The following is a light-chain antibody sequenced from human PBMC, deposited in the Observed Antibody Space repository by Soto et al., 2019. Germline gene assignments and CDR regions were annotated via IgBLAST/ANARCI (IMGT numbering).Light chain of an antibody. CDR3: QQPGYT. CDR2: DAS. Sequence: DIQMTQSPSSLSASVGDRVTITCQASQDISNYLNWYQQKPGKAPKLLIYDASNLETGVPSRFSGSGSGTDFTFTISSLQPEDIATYYCQQPGYTFGQGTKLEIK. CDR1: QDISNY. J-gene: IGKJ2*01. V-gene: IGKV1-33*01.